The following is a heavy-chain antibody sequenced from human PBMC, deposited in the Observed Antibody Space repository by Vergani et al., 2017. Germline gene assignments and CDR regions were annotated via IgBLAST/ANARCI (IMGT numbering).Heavy chain of an antibody. CDR1: GNTFNSYT. D-gene: IGHD4-11*01. CDR3: ASTSGPPQYYFDY. V-gene: IGHV7-4-1*01. CDR2: INTNTVNP. J-gene: IGHJ4*02. Sequence: QVQLVQSGAEVKKPGSSVKVSCKASGNTFNSYTITWVRQAPGQGLEWMGRINTNTVNPTYAQGFTGRFVFSLDTSVSPAYLQSCSLKAEDTAVYYCASTSGPPQYYFDYWGQGTLVTVSS.